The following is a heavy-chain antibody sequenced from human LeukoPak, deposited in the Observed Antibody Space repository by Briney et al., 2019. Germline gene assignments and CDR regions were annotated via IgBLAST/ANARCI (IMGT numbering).Heavy chain of an antibody. CDR1: GFTFTNAW. D-gene: IGHD3-10*01. CDR2: IKSKGDGETT. V-gene: IGHV3-15*01. J-gene: IGHJ4*02. CDR3: TTDLGLTMIRGVIVY. Sequence: GGTLRLSCAASGFTFTNAWMTWVRQAPGKGLEWVGRIKSKGDGETTDYAAPVKGRFSMSRDDSKATMYLQMYSLEAEDTAVYYCTTDLGLTMIRGVIVYWGQGALVTVSS.